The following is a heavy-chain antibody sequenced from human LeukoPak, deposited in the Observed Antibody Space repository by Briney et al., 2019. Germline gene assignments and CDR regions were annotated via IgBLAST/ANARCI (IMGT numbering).Heavy chain of an antibody. CDR1: GFTFSSYD. D-gene: IGHD3-22*01. V-gene: IGHV3-13*01. Sequence: GGSLRLSCAASGFTFSSYDMHWVRHATGKGLEWVSAIGTAGDTYYPGSVKGRFTISRENAKNSLYLQMNSLRAGDTAVYYCARGHYYDSSGYYYGDAFDIWGQGTMVTVSS. CDR2: IGTAGDT. CDR3: ARGHYYDSSGYYYGDAFDI. J-gene: IGHJ3*02.